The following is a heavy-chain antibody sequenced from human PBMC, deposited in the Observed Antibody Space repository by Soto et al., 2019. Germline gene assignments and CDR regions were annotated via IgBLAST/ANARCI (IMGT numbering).Heavy chain of an antibody. V-gene: IGHV3-9*01. D-gene: IGHD1-26*01. J-gene: IGHJ4*02. CDR1: GFTFDDYA. CDR2: ISWNSGSI. CDR3: AKDRSVGSPGDY. Sequence: EVQLVESGGGLVQPGRSLRLSCAASGFTFDDYAMHWVRQAPGKGLEWVSGISWNSGSIGYADSVKGRFTISRDNAKNSLYLQMNSLRAEDTALYYCAKDRSVGSPGDYWGQGTLVTVSS.